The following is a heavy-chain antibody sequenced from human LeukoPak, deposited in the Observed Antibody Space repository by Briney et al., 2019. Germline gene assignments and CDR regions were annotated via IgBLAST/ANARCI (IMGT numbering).Heavy chain of an antibody. CDR3: ASGGTGIAVAGNPSSDLPFDY. J-gene: IGHJ4*02. V-gene: IGHV4-59*01. D-gene: IGHD6-19*01. CDR1: GSSISSYY. CDR2: IYYSGST. Sequence: SETLSLTCTVSGSSISSYYWSWIRQPPGKGLEWIGYIYYSGSTNYNPSLKSRVTISVDTSKNQFSLKLSSVTAADTAVYYCASGGTGIAVAGNPSSDLPFDYWGQGTLVTVSS.